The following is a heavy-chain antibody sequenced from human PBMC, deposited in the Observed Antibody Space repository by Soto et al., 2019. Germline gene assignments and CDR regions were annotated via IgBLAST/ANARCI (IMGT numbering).Heavy chain of an antibody. V-gene: IGHV3-9*01. CDR3: AKGVAGTTGAFDI. Sequence: EVQLVESGGGLVQPGRSLRLSCAASGFTFDDYAMHWVRQAPGKGLEWVSGISWNSGSIGYADSVKGRFTISRDNAKNSLYLQMNSLRAEDTALYYCAKGVAGTTGAFDIRGQGTMVTVSS. CDR2: ISWNSGSI. CDR1: GFTFDDYA. J-gene: IGHJ3*02. D-gene: IGHD6-19*01.